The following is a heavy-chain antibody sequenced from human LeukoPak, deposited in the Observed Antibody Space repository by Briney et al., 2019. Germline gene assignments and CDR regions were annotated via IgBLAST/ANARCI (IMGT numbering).Heavy chain of an antibody. D-gene: IGHD3-22*01. CDR3: ARDHSRAYYYDSSGYLDY. CDR2: IYTSGST. Sequence: SETLSLTCTVSGGSISSYCWSWIRQPAGKGLEWIGRIYTSGSTNYNPSLKSRVTMSVDTSKNQFSLKLSSVTAADTAVYYCARDHSRAYYYDSSGYLDYWGQGTLVTVSS. J-gene: IGHJ4*02. V-gene: IGHV4-4*07. CDR1: GGSISSYC.